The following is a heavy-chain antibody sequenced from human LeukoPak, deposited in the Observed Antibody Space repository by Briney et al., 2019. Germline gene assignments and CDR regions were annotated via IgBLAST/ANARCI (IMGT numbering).Heavy chain of an antibody. D-gene: IGHD6-19*01. CDR2: INTNTGNP. V-gene: IGHV7-4-1*02. CDR1: GYTFTSYA. J-gene: IGHJ6*02. CDR3: ARAVAVPYYYYGMDV. Sequence: GASVKVCCKASGYTFTSYAMNWVRQAPGQGLEWMGWINTNTGNPTYAQGFTGRFVFSLDTSVSTAYLQISSLKAEDTAVYYCARAVAVPYYYYGMDVWGQGTTVTVSS.